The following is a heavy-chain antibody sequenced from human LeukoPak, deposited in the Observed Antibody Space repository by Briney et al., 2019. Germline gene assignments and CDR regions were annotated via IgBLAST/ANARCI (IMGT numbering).Heavy chain of an antibody. CDR3: ASRVGALDY. D-gene: IGHD1-26*01. V-gene: IGHV3-48*01. Sequence: PGGSLRLSCVASGFTFSDYSMNWVRQAPGKGLEWASHISSSSSAISYADSAKGRFTISRDNAKNSLFLQMDSLRADDTAVYYCASRVGALDYWGQGTLVTVSS. CDR2: ISSSSSAI. J-gene: IGHJ4*02. CDR1: GFTFSDYS.